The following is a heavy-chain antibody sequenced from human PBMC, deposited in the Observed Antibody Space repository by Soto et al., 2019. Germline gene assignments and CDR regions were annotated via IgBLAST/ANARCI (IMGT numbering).Heavy chain of an antibody. Sequence: KPSETLSLTCTVSGGSVSSDLYYWTWIRQPPGKGLEWVGRVYNTGSTIYNPSLKSRVTISIDSSKNQFSLKLSSVTAADTAVYYCARGRSSPGYWGQGTLVTVSS. J-gene: IGHJ4*02. CDR2: VYNTGST. D-gene: IGHD3-16*02. CDR1: GGSVSSDLYY. CDR3: ARGRSSPGY. V-gene: IGHV4-61*01.